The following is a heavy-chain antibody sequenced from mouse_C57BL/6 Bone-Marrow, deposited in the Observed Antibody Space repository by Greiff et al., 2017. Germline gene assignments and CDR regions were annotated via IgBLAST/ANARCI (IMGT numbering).Heavy chain of an antibody. J-gene: IGHJ3*01. D-gene: IGHD2-1*01. CDR2: ISSGGDYI. CDR1: GFTFSSYA. V-gene: IGHV5-9-1*02. CDR3: TRGGIYYGNYVAFAY. Sequence: EVQVVESGEGLVKPGGSLKLSCAASGFTFSSYAMSWVRQTPEKRLEWVAYISSGGDYIYYADTVKGRFTISRDNARNTLYLQMSSLKSEDTAMYYCTRGGIYYGNYVAFAYWGQGTLVTVSA.